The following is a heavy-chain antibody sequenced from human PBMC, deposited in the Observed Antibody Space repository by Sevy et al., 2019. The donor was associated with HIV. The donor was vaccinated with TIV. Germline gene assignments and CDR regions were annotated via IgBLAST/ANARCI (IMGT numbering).Heavy chain of an antibody. CDR1: GFTFSSYW. V-gene: IGHV3-7*01. D-gene: IGHD6-13*01. CDR2: IKQDGSEK. Sequence: GGSLRLSCAASGFTFSSYWMSWVRQAPGKGLEWVANIKQDGSEKYYVDSVKGRFTISRDKAKNSLYLQMNSLRAEDTAVYYCARDRSGYSSSWYVAYYYYYYYGMDVWGQGTTVTVSS. J-gene: IGHJ6*02. CDR3: ARDRSGYSSSWYVAYYYYYYYGMDV.